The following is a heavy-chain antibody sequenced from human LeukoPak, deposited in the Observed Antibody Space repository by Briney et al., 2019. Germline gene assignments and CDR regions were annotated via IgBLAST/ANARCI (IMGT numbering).Heavy chain of an antibody. CDR2: IIYSGST. CDR3: ASTGEMYSSGWYFDF. CDR1: GGSISSGTYY. V-gene: IGHV4-61*01. Sequence: SETLSLTCTVSGGSISSGTYYWVWIRQPPGKGLEWIGYIIYSGSTNYNPSLESRVTISIDTSKNQFSLKLSSVTAADTAVYYCASTGEMYSSGWYFDFWGQGTLVTVSS. J-gene: IGHJ4*02. D-gene: IGHD6-19*01.